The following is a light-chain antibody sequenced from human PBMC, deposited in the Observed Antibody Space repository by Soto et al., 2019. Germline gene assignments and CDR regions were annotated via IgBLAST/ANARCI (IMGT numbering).Light chain of an antibody. Sequence: IQMTQSPSTLSASVGDRVTITCRASQAIRNDLVWFQQKPGKAPILLIYAASTLQSGVPPRFSGSGSGTDFTLTISSLQAEDFATYYCLQDYTYPRTFGGGTKVDIK. CDR1: QAIRND. J-gene: IGKJ4*01. V-gene: IGKV1-6*01. CDR3: LQDYTYPRT. CDR2: AAS.